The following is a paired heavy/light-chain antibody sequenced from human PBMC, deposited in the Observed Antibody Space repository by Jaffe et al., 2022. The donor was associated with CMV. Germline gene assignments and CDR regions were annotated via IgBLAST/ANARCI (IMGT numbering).Heavy chain of an antibody. V-gene: IGHV3-9*01. CDR1: GFTFDDYA. D-gene: IGHD3-22*01. CDR2: ISWNSATK. Sequence: EVQLVESGGGLVQPGRSLRLSCAASGFTFDDYAMHWVRQAPGKGLEWVSGISWNSATKGYADSVKGRFTISRDNAKNSLYLQMNSLRAEDTALYYCAKDYYHISGSSFDDWGQGTLVTVSS. CDR3: AKDYYHISGSSFDD. J-gene: IGHJ4*02.
Light chain of an antibody. CDR1: SSDVGSYNY. CDR2: DVS. J-gene: IGLJ1*01. V-gene: IGLV2-11*01. CDR3: CSYAGSYTYV. Sequence: QSALTQPRSVSGSPGQSVTISCTGTSSDVGSYNYVSWYQQYPGKAPKLMIYDVSKRPSGVPDRFSGSNFGVTASLTISGLQAEDEADYYCCSYAGSYTYVFGTGTKVTVL.